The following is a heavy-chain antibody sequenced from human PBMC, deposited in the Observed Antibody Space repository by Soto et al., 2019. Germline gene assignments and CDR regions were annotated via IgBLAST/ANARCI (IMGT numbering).Heavy chain of an antibody. Sequence: QVQLVESGGGVVQPGRSLRLSCAASGFSFSDYGMHWVRQAPGKGLERVALIYYDGSNEHYADSVQGRFTISRDNSKNTLYLQMNSLRAEDTAVYYCARDRGSDSDAFEIWGQGTVVAVSS. J-gene: IGHJ3*02. V-gene: IGHV3-33*08. CDR1: GFSFSDYG. CDR3: ARDRGSDSDAFEI. CDR2: IYYDGSNE. D-gene: IGHD1-26*01.